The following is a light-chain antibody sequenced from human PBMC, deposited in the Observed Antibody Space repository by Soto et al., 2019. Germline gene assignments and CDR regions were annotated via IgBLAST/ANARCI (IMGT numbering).Light chain of an antibody. CDR1: SRDVGGYNY. J-gene: IGLJ1*01. CDR2: DVS. Sequence: QSALTQPASVSGSPGQSITISCTGTSRDVGGYNYVSWYQQHPGKAPKLMIYDVSNRPSGVSKRFSGSKSGNTASLTISGLQAEDEADYYCSSYTGSSFYVFGTGTKLTVL. CDR3: SSYTGSSFYV. V-gene: IGLV2-14*01.